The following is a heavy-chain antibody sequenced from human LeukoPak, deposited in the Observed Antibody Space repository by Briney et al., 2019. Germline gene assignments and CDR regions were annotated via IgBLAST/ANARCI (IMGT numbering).Heavy chain of an antibody. CDR1: GFTFDDYA. J-gene: IGHJ3*02. V-gene: IGHV3-9*01. CDR2: ISWNSGSI. D-gene: IGHD4/OR15-4a*01. CDR3: AGPGRYGANLDDAFDI. Sequence: GRSLRLSCAASGFTFDDYAMHWVRQAPGKGLEWVSGISWNSGSIGYADSVKGRFTISRDNAKNSLYLQMNGLRAEDTALYYCAGPGRYGANLDDAFDIWGQGTMVTVSS.